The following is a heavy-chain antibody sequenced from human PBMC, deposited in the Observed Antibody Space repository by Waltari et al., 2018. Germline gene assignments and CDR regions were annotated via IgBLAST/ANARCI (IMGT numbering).Heavy chain of an antibody. Sequence: QVQLVQSGAEVKKPGASVKVSWKVSGYTLTELAMQWVRQAPGKGLECMGGLDPEYGDTIYAQKCQCRVTMTEDTSTDTAYMELSSRRSEDTAVYYCATHPRITICGVVSDSFDYWGQGTLVTVSS. V-gene: IGHV1-24*01. CDR2: LDPEYGDT. J-gene: IGHJ4*02. CDR1: GYTLTELA. CDR3: ATHPRITICGVVSDSFDY. D-gene: IGHD3-3*01.